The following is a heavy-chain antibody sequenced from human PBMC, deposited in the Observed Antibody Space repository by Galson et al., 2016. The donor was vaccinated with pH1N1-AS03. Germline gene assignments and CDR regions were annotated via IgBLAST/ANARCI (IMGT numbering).Heavy chain of an antibody. CDR1: GYTFTDFS. CDR2: INPNDGVT. D-gene: IGHD2-15*01. Sequence: SVKVSCKASGYTFTDFSVNWVRQAPGQGLEWMGWINPNDGVTTYADKFQDRVTMTSDTSTGTVYMELSSLRSEDTAVYYCAREKTPVFDYWGQGTLVTVSS. V-gene: IGHV1-46*03. CDR3: AREKTPVFDY. J-gene: IGHJ4*02.